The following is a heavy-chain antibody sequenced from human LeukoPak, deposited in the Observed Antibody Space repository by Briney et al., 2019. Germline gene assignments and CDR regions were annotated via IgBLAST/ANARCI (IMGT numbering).Heavy chain of an antibody. J-gene: IGHJ4*02. CDR2: IKTDGRST. V-gene: IGHV3-74*01. CDR1: GFTFSSYA. CDR3: ARGDSRPDY. D-gene: IGHD5-18*01. Sequence: GGSLRLSCAASGFTFSSYAMSWVRHAPGKGPVWVSLIKTDGRSTSYADSVKGRFTISRDNAKNTLYLQMNSLRAEDTAVYYCARGDSRPDYWGQGILVTVSS.